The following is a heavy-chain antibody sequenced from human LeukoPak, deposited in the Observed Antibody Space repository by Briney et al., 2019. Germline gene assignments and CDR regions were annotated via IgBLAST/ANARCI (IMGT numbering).Heavy chain of an antibody. CDR3: ARRNVLMITFGGVIFQHFDY. Sequence: SETLSLTCVVSGYSISSGYYWGWIRQPPGKGLEWIGSIYHSGSTYYNPSLKSRVTISVDTSKNQFSLKLSSVTAADTAVYYCARRNVLMITFGGVIFQHFDYWGQGTLVTVPS. CDR2: IYHSGST. V-gene: IGHV4-38-2*01. J-gene: IGHJ4*02. CDR1: GYSISSGYY. D-gene: IGHD3-16*02.